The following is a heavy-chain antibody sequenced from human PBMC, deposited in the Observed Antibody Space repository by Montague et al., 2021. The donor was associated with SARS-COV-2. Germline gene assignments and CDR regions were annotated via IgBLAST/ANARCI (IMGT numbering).Heavy chain of an antibody. CDR3: ARDSFEAPLFFDY. CDR1: GGSISTYY. Sequence: SETLSLTCTVSGGSISTYYWNWIRQSPGKGLEWFGYFYYSLNTNYNPSLKGRLTISVDTSENQVSLNLRSVTAADTAVYYCARDSFEAPLFFDYWGQGILVTVSS. J-gene: IGHJ4*02. V-gene: IGHV4-59*01. D-gene: IGHD3-16*01. CDR2: FYYSLNT.